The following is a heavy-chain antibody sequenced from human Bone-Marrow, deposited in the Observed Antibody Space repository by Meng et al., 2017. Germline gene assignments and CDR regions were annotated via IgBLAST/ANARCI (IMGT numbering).Heavy chain of an antibody. J-gene: IGHJ5*02. D-gene: IGHD3-22*01. CDR2: INHSGST. V-gene: IGHV4-34*01. Sequence: QVRLQQWGAGLLTPSTPLSLTCAVYGGSFSGYYWSWIRQPPGKGLEWIGEINHSGSTNYNPSLKSRVTISVDTSKNQFSLKLSSVTAADTAVYYCARVGVVVITPNWFDPWGQGTLVTVSS. CDR3: ARVGVVVITPNWFDP. CDR1: GGSFSGYY.